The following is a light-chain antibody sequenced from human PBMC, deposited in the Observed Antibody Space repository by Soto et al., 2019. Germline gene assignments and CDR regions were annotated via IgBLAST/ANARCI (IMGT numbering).Light chain of an antibody. CDR2: RAS. J-gene: IGKJ5*01. Sequence: EIVLTQSPGTLYSSPGERATLSCGASQSISGGYLAWYQQKPGQAPRLLIYRASSRATDIPDRFSGSGSGADVTLTISRLEREDCAVDYCQQYGTAITFGQGTRLEIK. CDR3: QQYGTAIT. CDR1: QSISGGY. V-gene: IGKV3-20*01.